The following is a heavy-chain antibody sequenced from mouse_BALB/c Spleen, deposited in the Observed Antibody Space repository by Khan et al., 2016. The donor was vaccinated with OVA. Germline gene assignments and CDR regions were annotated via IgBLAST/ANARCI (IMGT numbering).Heavy chain of an antibody. V-gene: IGHV5-9-3*01. CDR2: ISSDGDYT. J-gene: IGHJ3*01. Sequence: EVQLQESGPGLVKPGGSLKLSCAASGFTFTTYAMPWVRQTPEKGLEWVATISSDGDYTYYPDNVTGRSTISRNNAKNSIYLKISSLGSADTAMYYCARSHYGNFAYWGQGTLVTVSA. CDR3: ARSHYGNFAY. D-gene: IGHD2-1*01. CDR1: GFTFTTYA.